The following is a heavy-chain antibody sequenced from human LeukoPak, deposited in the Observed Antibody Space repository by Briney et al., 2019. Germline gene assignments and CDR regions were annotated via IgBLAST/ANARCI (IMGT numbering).Heavy chain of an antibody. J-gene: IGHJ4*02. CDR3: ARGEEDIVVVVAATDFDY. D-gene: IGHD2-15*01. CDR2: ISSSSSYI. V-gene: IGHV3-21*01. Sequence: GGSLRLSCAASGFTFSSYSMNWVRQAPGKGLEWVSSISSSSSYIYYADSVKGRFTISRDNAKNSLYLQMNSLRAEDTAVYYCARGEEDIVVVVAATDFDYWGQGTLVTVSS. CDR1: GFTFSSYS.